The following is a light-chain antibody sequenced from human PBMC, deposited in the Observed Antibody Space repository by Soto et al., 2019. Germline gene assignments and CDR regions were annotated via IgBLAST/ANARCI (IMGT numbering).Light chain of an antibody. CDR3: GSWDSSLSAVV. V-gene: IGLV1-51*02. Sequence: QSVLTQPPSVSVAPGQKVTISCSGSGSNIGKNYVSWYQQLPGTAPKLLIYEDSRRPSGIPDRFSGSKSGTSATLGITGLQTGEEADYYCGSWDSSLSAVVFGTGTKVTV. CDR1: GSNIGKNY. J-gene: IGLJ1*01. CDR2: EDS.